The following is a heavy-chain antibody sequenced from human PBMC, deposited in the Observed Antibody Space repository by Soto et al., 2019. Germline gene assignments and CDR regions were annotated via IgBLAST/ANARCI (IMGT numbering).Heavy chain of an antibody. CDR1: GYTFTSYG. V-gene: IGHV1-18*03. Sequence: QVQLVQSGAEVKKPGASVKVSCKASGYTFTSYGISWVRQAPGQGLEWMGWISAYNGNTNYAQKLQGRVTMTTDPSXRXXYMERRSMRSDDMAVYYCARVDTAMVYCYYYGMDVWGQGTTVTVSS. D-gene: IGHD5-18*01. J-gene: IGHJ6*02. CDR2: ISAYNGNT. CDR3: ARVDTAMVYCYYYGMDV.